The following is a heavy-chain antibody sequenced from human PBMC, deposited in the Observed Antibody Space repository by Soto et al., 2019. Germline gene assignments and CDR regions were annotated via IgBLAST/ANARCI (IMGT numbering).Heavy chain of an antibody. CDR3: ARVDPHSSGCRY. CDR2: IWYDGSNK. J-gene: IGHJ4*02. CDR1: GFTFSSYG. V-gene: IGHV3-33*01. Sequence: GGSLRLSCAASGFTFSSYGMHWVRQAPGKGLEWVAVIWYDGSNKYYADSVKGRFTISRDNSKNTLYLQMNSLRAEDTAVYYCARVDPHSSGCRYWGQGTLVTVSS. D-gene: IGHD6-19*01.